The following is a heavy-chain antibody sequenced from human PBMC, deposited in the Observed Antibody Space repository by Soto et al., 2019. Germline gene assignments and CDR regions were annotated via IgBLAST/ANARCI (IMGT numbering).Heavy chain of an antibody. J-gene: IGHJ4*02. Sequence: SETLSLTCAVSGGSISSSNWWSWVRQPPGKGLEWIGEIYHSGSTNYNPSLKSRVTISVDKSKNQFSLKLSSVTAADTAVYYCASSHIDNLNLGTFDYWGQGTLVTVSS. D-gene: IGHD1-1*01. V-gene: IGHV4-4*02. CDR1: GGSISSSNW. CDR2: IYHSGST. CDR3: ASSHIDNLNLGTFDY.